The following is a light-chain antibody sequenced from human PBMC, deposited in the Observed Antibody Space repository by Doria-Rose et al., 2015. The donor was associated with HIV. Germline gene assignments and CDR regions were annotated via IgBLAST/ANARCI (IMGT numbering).Light chain of an antibody. Sequence: TQSPGTLSLSPGERATLSCRASESVSSNSLAWYQQKPGQAPRLLIYGASSRATGIPDRFSGSGSGTDLTLTISRLEAEDVAVYYCQQYGSSPSYTFGQGTKLEIK. CDR1: ESVSSNS. CDR3: QQYGSSPSYT. J-gene: IGKJ2*01. V-gene: IGKV3-20*01. CDR2: GAS.